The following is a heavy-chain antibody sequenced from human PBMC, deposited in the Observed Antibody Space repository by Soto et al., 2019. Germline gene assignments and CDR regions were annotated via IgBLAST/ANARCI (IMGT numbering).Heavy chain of an antibody. CDR3: ARLGGSYPYYFDY. CDR1: GGTFSSYA. V-gene: IGHV1-69*06. CDR2: IIPIFGTA. D-gene: IGHD1-26*01. Sequence: VASVKVSCKDSGGTFSSYAISWVRQAPGQGLEWMGGIIPIFGTANYAQKFQGRVKITADKSTSTAYMELSSLRSEDTAVYYCARLGGSYPYYFDYWGQGTLVTVSS. J-gene: IGHJ4*02.